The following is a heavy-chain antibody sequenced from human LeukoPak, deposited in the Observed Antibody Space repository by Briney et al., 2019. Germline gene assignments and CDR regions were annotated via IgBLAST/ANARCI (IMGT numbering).Heavy chain of an antibody. D-gene: IGHD2-8*01. V-gene: IGHV3-74*01. Sequence: GGSLRLSCAASGFPFSIYWMQWVRQAPGEGLVWVSRISSDGTTTTYADSVKGRFTISRDNAKNTLYLEVGSLRAEDTAVYFCARDADGPGSLIDYWGQGTLVTVSS. CDR1: GFPFSIYW. J-gene: IGHJ4*02. CDR3: ARDADGPGSLIDY. CDR2: ISSDGTTT.